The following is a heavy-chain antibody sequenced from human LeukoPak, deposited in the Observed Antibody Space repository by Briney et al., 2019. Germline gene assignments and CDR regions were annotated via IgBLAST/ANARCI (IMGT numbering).Heavy chain of an antibody. Sequence: SETLSLTCTVSGGSISSYYWSWIRQPPGKGLEWIGYIYYSGSTNYNPSLKSRVTVSVDTSKNQFSLKLSSVTAADTAVYYCARTTEAHSWRTRYYDYYMDVWGKGTTVTVSS. J-gene: IGHJ6*03. CDR2: IYYSGST. V-gene: IGHV4-59*01. D-gene: IGHD6-13*01. CDR1: GGSISSYY. CDR3: ARTTEAHSWRTRYYDYYMDV.